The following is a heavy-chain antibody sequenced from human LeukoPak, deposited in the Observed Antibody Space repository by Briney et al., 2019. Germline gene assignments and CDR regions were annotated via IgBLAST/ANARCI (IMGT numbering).Heavy chain of an antibody. CDR1: GFTFTNYW. D-gene: IGHD6-6*01. CDR2: INGDGSKK. CDR3: ASSSYSSSSS. Sequence: GGSLRLSCAASGFTFTNYWMIWVRQAPGKGLEWVANINGDGSKKYYVGSVEGRFTISRDNAKNSVFLQMNSLRAEDTAMYYCASSSYSSSSSWGQGTLVTVSS. V-gene: IGHV3-7*01. J-gene: IGHJ5*02.